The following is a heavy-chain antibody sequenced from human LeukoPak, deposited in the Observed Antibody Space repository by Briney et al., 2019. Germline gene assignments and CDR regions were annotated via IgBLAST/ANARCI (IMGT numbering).Heavy chain of an antibody. CDR2: INHSGST. Sequence: RSSETLSLTCAVYGGYFSGYYWSWIRQPPGKGLEWIGEINHSGSTNYNPSLKSRVTISVDTSKNQFSLKLSSVTAADTAVYYCATEAAAGTFAFDYWGQGTLVTVSS. J-gene: IGHJ4*02. D-gene: IGHD6-13*01. CDR1: GGYFSGYY. V-gene: IGHV4-34*01. CDR3: ATEAAAGTFAFDY.